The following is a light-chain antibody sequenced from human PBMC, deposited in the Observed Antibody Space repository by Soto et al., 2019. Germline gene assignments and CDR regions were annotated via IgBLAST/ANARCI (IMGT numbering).Light chain of an antibody. V-gene: IGLV2-11*01. J-gene: IGLJ2*01. CDR2: DVS. Sequence: QSVLTQPASVSGSPGQSITISCSGTISDFVLYDYVSWYQKYPGKAPKLMIYDVSKRPSGVPDRFSGSKSGNTASLTISGLQAEDETDYYCCSYAGRYTLIFGGGTKLTVL. CDR3: CSYAGRYTLI. CDR1: ISDFVLYDY.